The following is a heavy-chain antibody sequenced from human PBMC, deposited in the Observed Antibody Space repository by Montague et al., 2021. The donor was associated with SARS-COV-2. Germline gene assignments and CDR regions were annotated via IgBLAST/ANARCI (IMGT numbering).Heavy chain of an antibody. J-gene: IGHJ5*02. D-gene: IGHD3-9*01. CDR1: GDSISNHY. Sequence: SETLSLTCSVSGDSISNHYWSWIRQPPGKGLEWIGEINHSGSTNYNPSLKSRVTISVDTSKNQFSLKLSSVTAADTAVYYCARERYSFSLTRGSTWFDPWGQGALVTVSS. CDR2: INHSGST. CDR3: ARERYSFSLTRGSTWFDP. V-gene: IGHV4-34*01.